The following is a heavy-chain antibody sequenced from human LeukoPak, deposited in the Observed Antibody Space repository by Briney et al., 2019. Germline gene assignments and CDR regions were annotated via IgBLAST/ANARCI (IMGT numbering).Heavy chain of an antibody. V-gene: IGHV3-30-3*01. CDR1: GFTFSSYA. CDR3: ARMGTLRYFDY. CDR2: ISYDGSNK. J-gene: IGHJ4*02. D-gene: IGHD7-27*01. Sequence: GGSLRLSCAASGFTFSSYAMHWVRQAPGKGLEWVAVISYDGSNKYYADSVKGRFTISRDNSKNTLYLQMNSLRAEDTAVYYCARMGTLRYFDYWGQGTLVTVSS.